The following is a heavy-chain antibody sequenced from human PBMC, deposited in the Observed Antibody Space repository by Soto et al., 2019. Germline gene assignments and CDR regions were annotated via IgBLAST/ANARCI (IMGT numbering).Heavy chain of an antibody. J-gene: IGHJ4*02. Sequence: SETLSLTCTVSGGSISSYYWSWIRQPPGKGLEWIGYIYYSGSTNYNPSLKSRVTISVDTSKNQFSLKLSSVTAADTAVYYCARHACSGGSCYFDYWGQGTLVTVS. D-gene: IGHD2-15*01. CDR3: ARHACSGGSCYFDY. CDR2: IYYSGST. V-gene: IGHV4-59*01. CDR1: GGSISSYY.